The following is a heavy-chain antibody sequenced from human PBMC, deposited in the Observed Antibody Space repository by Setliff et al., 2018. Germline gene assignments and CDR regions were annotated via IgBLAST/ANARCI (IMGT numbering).Heavy chain of an antibody. CDR2: INLNTGNI. V-gene: IGHV1-2*02. J-gene: IGHJ6*03. Sequence: ASVKVSCKASGFIFTDYLMNWMRQAPEQGLEWMGRINLNTGNIFYAQEFQGRVTMTRDTSISTAYMELRRLKSDDTAVYYCARGEHIVSGDFYHYIDVWGKGTTVTVSS. CDR1: GFIFTDYL. D-gene: IGHD2-15*01. CDR3: ARGEHIVSGDFYHYIDV.